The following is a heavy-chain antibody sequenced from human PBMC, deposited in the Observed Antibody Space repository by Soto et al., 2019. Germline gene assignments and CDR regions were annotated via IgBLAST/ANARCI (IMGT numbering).Heavy chain of an antibody. V-gene: IGHV1-18*01. J-gene: IGHJ4*02. D-gene: IGHD3-22*01. CDR3: ARYYDSSGYYYPSDY. CDR2: ISVYNGNT. CDR1: GYTFTSYD. Sequence: QVQLVQSGAEVKKPGASVKVSCKASGYTFTSYDISWVRQAPGQGLEWMGWISVYNGNTNYAQKVQGRVTMTTDTSTSTAYMELRRLRSDDTAVYYCARYYDSSGYYYPSDYWGQGTLVTVSS.